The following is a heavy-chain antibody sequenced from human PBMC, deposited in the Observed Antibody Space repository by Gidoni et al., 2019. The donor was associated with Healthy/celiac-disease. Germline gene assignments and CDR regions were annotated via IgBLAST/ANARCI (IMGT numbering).Heavy chain of an antibody. CDR1: GYTFTSYY. CDR2: INPSGGST. CDR3: ARDRELRTDHVLIDY. D-gene: IGHD3-10*01. J-gene: IGHJ4*02. Sequence: QVQLVQSGAEVKKPGASVKVSCKASGYTFTSYYMHWVRQAPGQGLEWMGIINPSGGSTSYAQKFQGRVTMTRDTSTSTVYMELSSLRSEDTAVYYCARDRELRTDHVLIDYWGQGTLVTVSS. V-gene: IGHV1-46*01.